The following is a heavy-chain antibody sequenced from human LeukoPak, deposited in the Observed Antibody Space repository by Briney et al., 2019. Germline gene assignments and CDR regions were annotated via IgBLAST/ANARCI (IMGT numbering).Heavy chain of an antibody. Sequence: GGSLRLSCAASGFTVSGNYMSCVRQAPGKGLEWVSVIFSGGRTYNADSVKGRFTISRDSSKNTLYPQMNSLRAEDTAVYYCATTAATRKAVYWGQGTLVTVSS. CDR3: ATTAATRKAVY. CDR2: IFSGGRT. V-gene: IGHV3-53*01. D-gene: IGHD6-25*01. CDR1: GFTVSGNY. J-gene: IGHJ4*02.